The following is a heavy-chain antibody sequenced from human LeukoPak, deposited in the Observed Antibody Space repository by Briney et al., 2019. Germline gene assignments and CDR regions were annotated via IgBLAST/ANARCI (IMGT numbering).Heavy chain of an antibody. D-gene: IGHD4-17*01. V-gene: IGHV1-8*02. J-gene: IGHJ4*02. Sequence: ASVKVSCKASGYTFTSYGITWVRQAPGQGLEWMGWMNPNSGNTGYAQKFQGRVTMTRNTSISTAYMELSSLRSEDTAVYYCARASTTVTGDYWGQGTLVTVSS. CDR3: ARASTTVTGDY. CDR1: GYTFTSYG. CDR2: MNPNSGNT.